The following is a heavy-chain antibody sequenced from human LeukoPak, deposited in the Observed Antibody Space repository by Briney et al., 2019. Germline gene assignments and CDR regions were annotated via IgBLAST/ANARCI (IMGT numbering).Heavy chain of an antibody. Sequence: GGSLRLSCAASGFTFSSNYMSWVRQAPGKGLEWVSVIYSGGSTYYSDSVKGRFTISRDNSKNTLYLQMNGVRAEDTAVYYCARGTSSGAFDIWGQGTMVTVSS. V-gene: IGHV3-66*01. CDR2: IYSGGST. J-gene: IGHJ3*02. CDR3: ARGTSSGAFDI. CDR1: GFTFSSNY. D-gene: IGHD3-10*01.